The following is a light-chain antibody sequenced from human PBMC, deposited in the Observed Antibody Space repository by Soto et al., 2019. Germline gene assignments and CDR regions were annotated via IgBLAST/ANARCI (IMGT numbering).Light chain of an antibody. Sequence: DIQMTQSPSTLSASVGDRVTITCRASQSISSWLAWYQQKPGTAPKLLIYKASTLQTGVPSRFNGGESGTKFTLPISSLHLDVFAIYYAKKYNENWTLGKGTKV. CDR2: KAS. CDR3: KKYNENWT. CDR1: QSISSW. J-gene: IGKJ1*01. V-gene: IGKV1-5*03.